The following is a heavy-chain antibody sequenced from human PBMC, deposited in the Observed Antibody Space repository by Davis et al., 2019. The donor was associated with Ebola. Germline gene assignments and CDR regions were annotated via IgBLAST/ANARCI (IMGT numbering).Heavy chain of an antibody. CDR3: ARVITMIVVA. CDR2: IYSGGST. J-gene: IGHJ5*02. D-gene: IGHD3-22*01. Sequence: GESLKISCAASGFMFRNYAMTWVRQAPGKGLEWVSVIYSGGSTYYADSVKGRFTISRDNSKNTLYLQMNSLRAEDTAVYYCARVITMIVVAWGQGTLVTVSS. V-gene: IGHV3-66*01. CDR1: GFMFRNYA.